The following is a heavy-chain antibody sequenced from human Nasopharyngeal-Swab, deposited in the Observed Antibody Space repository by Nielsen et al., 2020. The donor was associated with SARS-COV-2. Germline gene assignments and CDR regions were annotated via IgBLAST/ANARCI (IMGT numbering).Heavy chain of an antibody. D-gene: IGHD2-2*01. V-gene: IGHV1-8*03. J-gene: IGHJ6*02. CDR3: ALPSAAYYYYGMDV. Sequence: WVRQAPGQGLEWMGWMNPNSGNTGYAQKFQGRVTITRNTSISTAYMELSSLRSEDTAVYYRALPSAAYYYYGMDVWGQGTTVTVSS. CDR2: MNPNSGNT.